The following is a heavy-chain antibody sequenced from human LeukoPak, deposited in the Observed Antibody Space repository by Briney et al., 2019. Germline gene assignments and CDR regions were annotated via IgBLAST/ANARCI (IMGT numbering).Heavy chain of an antibody. CDR3: ARGGYCSTTSCYFRTATFDY. V-gene: IGHV1-18*04. D-gene: IGHD2-2*03. J-gene: IGHJ4*02. CDR2: ISGYNGNT. Sequence: GASVKVSCKASGYTFTGYYMHWVRQAPGQGLEWMGWISGYNGNTNYAQKLQGRVTMTTDTSTSTAYMDLRSLRSDDTAVYYCARGGYCSTTSCYFRTATFDYWGRGTLVTVSS. CDR1: GYTFTGYY.